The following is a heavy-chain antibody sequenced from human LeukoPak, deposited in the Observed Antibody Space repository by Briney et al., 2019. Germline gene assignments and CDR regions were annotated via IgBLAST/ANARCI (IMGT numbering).Heavy chain of an antibody. CDR3: AKNGVAGFY. D-gene: IGHD6-19*01. Sequence: PGRSLRLSCAASGFTFSDNAMTWVRQAPGKGLEWVSTISGGGANTNYADSVKGRFTISRDNTKNTVWLQMDSLGAEDTAVYYCAKNGVAGFYWGQGALVTVSS. CDR1: GFTFSDNA. CDR2: ISGGGANT. V-gene: IGHV3-23*01. J-gene: IGHJ4*02.